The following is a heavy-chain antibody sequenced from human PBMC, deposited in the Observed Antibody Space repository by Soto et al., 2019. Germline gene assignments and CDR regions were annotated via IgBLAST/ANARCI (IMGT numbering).Heavy chain of an antibody. CDR2: IYYSGST. CDR1: GGSISSSSYY. D-gene: IGHD1-26*01. J-gene: IGHJ5*02. CDR3: ARPVNPIRVGATTNWFDP. V-gene: IGHV4-39*01. Sequence: QLQLQESGPGLVKPSETLSLTCTVSGGSISSSSYYWGWIRQPPGKGLEWIGSIYYSGSTYYNPSLKSRVAISVDTAKNQCSLKLGSVTAADTAVYYCARPVNPIRVGATTNWFDPWGQGTLVTVSS.